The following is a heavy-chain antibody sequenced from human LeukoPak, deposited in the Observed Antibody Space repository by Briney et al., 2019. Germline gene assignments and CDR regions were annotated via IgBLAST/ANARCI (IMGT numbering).Heavy chain of an antibody. D-gene: IGHD1-26*01. CDR3: ARGQRWELLNGMDV. CDR2: MNPNSGNT. V-gene: IGHV1-8*01. CDR1: GYTFTSYD. Sequence: ASVKVSCKASGYTFTSYDINWVRQAPGQGLEWMGWMNPNSGNTGYAQKFQGRVTMTRNTSISTAYMELSSLRSEDTAVYYCARGQRWELLNGMDVWGQGTTVTVSS. J-gene: IGHJ6*02.